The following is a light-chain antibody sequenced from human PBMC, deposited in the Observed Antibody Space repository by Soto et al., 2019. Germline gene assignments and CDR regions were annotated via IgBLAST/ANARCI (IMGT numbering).Light chain of an antibody. J-gene: IGLJ1*01. Sequence: LTQPASVSGSPGQSITISCTGTSSDVGLYDYVSWYQQHPGKAPHLMIYAVSNRPSGVSNRFSASKSGNTASLFISGLQAEDEADYYCSSYTSDSSYVFGSGTKVTVL. CDR2: AVS. CDR1: SSDVGLYDY. V-gene: IGLV2-14*01. CDR3: SSYTSDSSYV.